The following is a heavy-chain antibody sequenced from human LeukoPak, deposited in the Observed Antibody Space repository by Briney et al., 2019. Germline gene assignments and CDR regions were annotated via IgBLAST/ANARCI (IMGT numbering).Heavy chain of an antibody. CDR1: GFTFSSYA. D-gene: IGHD3-10*01. Sequence: GGSLRLSCAASGFTFSSYAMSWVRQAPGKGLEWVSAISGSGGSTYYADSVKGRFPISRDNSKNTLYLQMNSLRAEDTAVYYCAKYYYGSGSPWIDAFDIWGQGTMVTVSS. CDR2: ISGSGGST. V-gene: IGHV3-23*01. CDR3: AKYYYGSGSPWIDAFDI. J-gene: IGHJ3*02.